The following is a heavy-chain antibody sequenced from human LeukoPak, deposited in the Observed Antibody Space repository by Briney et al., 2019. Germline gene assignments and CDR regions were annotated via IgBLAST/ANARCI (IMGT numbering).Heavy chain of an antibody. V-gene: IGHV3-11*01. Sequence: PGGSLRLSCAASGFTFSDYYMSWIRQAPGKGLEWISYISSSGNTIYYVDSVKGRFTISRDNAKNSLYLQMNSLRAEDTAVYYCASHIRGYSDYERGILGYWGQGTLVTVSS. CDR1: GFTFSDYY. CDR2: ISSSGNTI. D-gene: IGHD5-12*01. J-gene: IGHJ4*02. CDR3: ASHIRGYSDYERGILGY.